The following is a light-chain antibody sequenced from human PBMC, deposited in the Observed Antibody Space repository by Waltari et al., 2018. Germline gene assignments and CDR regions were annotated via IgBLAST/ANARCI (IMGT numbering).Light chain of an antibody. J-gene: IGKJ4*01. CDR3: QQTFSAIT. V-gene: IGKV4-1*01. Sequence: DIVITQSPDSLAVSLGARATINCKSSQSVLYSANNENYLAWYQHKPGQSPKLIIHWASTRESGVPDRFVGSGSGTDFTLTINSLQAEDVAVYYCQQTFSAITFVGGTKVEIK. CDR1: QSVLYSANNENY. CDR2: WAS.